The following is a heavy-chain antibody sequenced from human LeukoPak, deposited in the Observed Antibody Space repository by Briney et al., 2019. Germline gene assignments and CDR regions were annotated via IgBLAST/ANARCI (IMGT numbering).Heavy chain of an antibody. CDR3: ARGWGLWGAFDI. V-gene: IGHV3-74*01. CDR2: IKGDGSIT. Sequence: PGGSLRLSCAASGFTFSSYWMHWVRQAPGKGLVWVSRIKGDGSITSYADSVKGRFTISRDNARNTLYLQMNSLRAEDTAVYYCARGWGLWGAFDIRGQGTMVTVSS. CDR1: GFTFSSYW. D-gene: IGHD3-16*01. J-gene: IGHJ3*02.